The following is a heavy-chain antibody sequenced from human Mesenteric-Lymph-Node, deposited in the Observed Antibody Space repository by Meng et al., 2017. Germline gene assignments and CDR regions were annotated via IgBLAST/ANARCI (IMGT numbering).Heavy chain of an antibody. CDR3: ARTTYDDNGFYSPSVDS. D-gene: IGHD3-3*01. Sequence: QRSGPGLGKPSATLSLTWACYGGSFSGYYWSWIRQPPGKGLEWIGEINHSGSTNYSPSLKSRLTISLDTSKNQFSLRLTSVTAADTAVYYCARTTYDDNGFYSPSVDSWGQGTLVTVSS. CDR1: GGSFSGYY. J-gene: IGHJ4*02. V-gene: IGHV4-34*10. CDR2: INHSGST.